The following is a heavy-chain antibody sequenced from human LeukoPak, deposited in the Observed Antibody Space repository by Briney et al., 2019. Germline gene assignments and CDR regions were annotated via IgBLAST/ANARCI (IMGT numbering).Heavy chain of an antibody. CDR3: AKSYSSGWVIDY. CDR2: ISSSSSYI. CDR1: GFTFSSYS. V-gene: IGHV3-21*01. J-gene: IGHJ4*02. D-gene: IGHD6-19*01. Sequence: GGSLRLSCAASGFTFSSYSMNWVRQAPGKGLEWVSSISSSSSYIYYADSVKGRFTISRDNAKNSLYLQMNSLRAEDTAVYYCAKSYSSGWVIDYWGQGTLVTVSS.